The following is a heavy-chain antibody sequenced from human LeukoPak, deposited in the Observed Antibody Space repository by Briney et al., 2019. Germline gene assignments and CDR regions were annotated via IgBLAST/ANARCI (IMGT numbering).Heavy chain of an antibody. CDR2: MNPNSGNT. J-gene: IGHJ4*02. CDR3: ARASRRVTRDGYNFHYYFDY. D-gene: IGHD5-24*01. CDR1: GYTFTSYD. Sequence: GASVKVSCKASGYTFTSYDINWVRQATGQGLEWMGWMNPNSGNTGYAQKFQGRVTMTRNTSISTAYMELSSLRSEDTAVYYCARASRRVTRDGYNFHYYFDYWGQGTLVTVSS. V-gene: IGHV1-8*01.